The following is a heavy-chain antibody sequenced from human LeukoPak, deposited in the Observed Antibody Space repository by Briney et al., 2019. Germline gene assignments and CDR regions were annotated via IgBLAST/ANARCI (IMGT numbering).Heavy chain of an antibody. J-gene: IGHJ6*03. CDR2: INHSGST. Sequence: PSETLSLTCAVYGGSFSGYYWSWIRQPPGKGLEWIGEINHSGSTNYNPSLKSRVTISVDTSKNQFSLKLSSVTAADTAVYYCARAPKYDFWSGYFESNYYYYMDVWAKGPRSPSP. V-gene: IGHV4-34*01. CDR1: GGSFSGYY. D-gene: IGHD3-3*01. CDR3: ARAPKYDFWSGYFESNYYYYMDV.